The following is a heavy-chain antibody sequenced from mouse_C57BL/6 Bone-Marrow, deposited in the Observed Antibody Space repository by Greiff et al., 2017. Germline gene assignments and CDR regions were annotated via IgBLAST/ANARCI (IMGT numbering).Heavy chain of an antibody. CDR3: AISGPLGRSFDY. CDR2: IYPTSGRT. CDR1: GYTFTSYW. Sequence: QVQLQQPGAELVKPGASVKMSCKASGYTFTSYWITWVKQRPGQGLEWIGDIYPTSGRTNYNEKFKSKAILTVDTSSNTAYMQLSSLTSEASAVFYCAISGPLGRSFDYWGKGTTLTVSS. D-gene: IGHD4-1*01. J-gene: IGHJ2*01. V-gene: IGHV1-55*01.